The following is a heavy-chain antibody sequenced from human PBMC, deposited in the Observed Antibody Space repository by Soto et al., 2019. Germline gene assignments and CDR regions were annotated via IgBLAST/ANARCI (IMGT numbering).Heavy chain of an antibody. Sequence: QVQLQESGPGLVKPSETLSLTCAVSGASISSRTWWTWVRQSPGKGLEWIGEMYHNGGSNYNPSLKSRVAISTDTSKNPFSLTLTSVTAADTAMDYCTCCGHDYKIDNWGQGSLVTVSS. CDR1: GASISSRTW. CDR2: MYHNGGS. D-gene: IGHD2-21*01. CDR3: TCCGHDYKIDN. J-gene: IGHJ4*02. V-gene: IGHV4-4*02.